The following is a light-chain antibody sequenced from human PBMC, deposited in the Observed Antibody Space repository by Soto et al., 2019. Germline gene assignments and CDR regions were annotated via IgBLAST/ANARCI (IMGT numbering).Light chain of an antibody. CDR2: GSS. CDR3: QSYDNTLSASV. V-gene: IGLV1-40*01. CDR1: SSNIGAGHV. J-gene: IGLJ2*01. Sequence: VLTQPPSVSGAPGQRVTISCTGSSSNIGAGHVVHWYQQFPGRAPNLLIYGSSNRPSGVPDRFSGSKSGTSASLAITGLQAEDEADYYCQSYDNTLSASVFGGGTKVTVL.